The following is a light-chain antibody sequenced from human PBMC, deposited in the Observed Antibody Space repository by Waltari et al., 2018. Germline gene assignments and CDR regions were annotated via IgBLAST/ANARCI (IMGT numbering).Light chain of an antibody. CDR2: DVS. CDR3: SSYTSSSPVV. Sequence: QSALTQPASVSGSPGQSITIPCTGTRRDVGGYTSVSWYQQHPGKAPKPMIYDVSNRPSGVSNRFSGSKSGNTASLTISGLQAEDEADYYCSSYTSSSPVVFGGGTKLTVL. J-gene: IGLJ2*01. V-gene: IGLV2-14*03. CDR1: RRDVGGYTS.